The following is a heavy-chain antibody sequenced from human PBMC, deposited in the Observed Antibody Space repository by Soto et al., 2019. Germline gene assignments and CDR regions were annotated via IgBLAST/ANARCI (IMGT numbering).Heavy chain of an antibody. Sequence: GGSLRLSCEAYGFTFDGYTVHWIRQAPGKGLEWVSLISWDGGSTYYAASVKGRFTISRDNSKNSLYLQMNSLRTEDTALYYCAEDLQVVFVSWGQGTLVTFSS. CDR1: GFTFDGYT. D-gene: IGHD1-1*01. CDR3: AEDLQVVFVS. J-gene: IGHJ4*02. V-gene: IGHV3-43*01. CDR2: ISWDGGST.